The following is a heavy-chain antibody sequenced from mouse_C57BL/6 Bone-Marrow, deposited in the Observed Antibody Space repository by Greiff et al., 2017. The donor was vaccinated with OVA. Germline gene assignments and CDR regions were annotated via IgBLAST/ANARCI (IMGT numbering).Heavy chain of an antibody. CDR2: ISNGGGST. J-gene: IGHJ4*01. CDR1: GFTFSDYY. CDR3: ATRGADSSGYGYYAMDY. V-gene: IGHV5-12*01. Sequence: DVKLVEPGGGLVQPGGSLKLSCAASGFTFSDYYMYWVRQTPEKRLEWVAYISNGGGSTYYPDTVKGRVTFSRDNAKNTLSLQMSRLKSDATAMYYCATRGADSSGYGYYAMDYWGQGTSVTVSS. D-gene: IGHD3-2*02.